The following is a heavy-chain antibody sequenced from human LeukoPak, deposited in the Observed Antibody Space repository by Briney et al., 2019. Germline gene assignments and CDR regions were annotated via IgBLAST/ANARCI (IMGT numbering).Heavy chain of an antibody. CDR3: AEDQRWESPHYLDA. J-gene: IGHJ6*02. Sequence: PGGSLRLSGVASGFTFSSYPMNGVRQAPGKGLGGVSAINDNGNGRYYGDTVNGRFTIGRYNTKNTLYMKMNNLRADDTAVYYSAEDQRWESPHYLDACGHRTTVIVFS. D-gene: IGHD1-26*01. V-gene: IGHV3-23*01. CDR1: GFTFSSYP. CDR2: INDNGNGR.